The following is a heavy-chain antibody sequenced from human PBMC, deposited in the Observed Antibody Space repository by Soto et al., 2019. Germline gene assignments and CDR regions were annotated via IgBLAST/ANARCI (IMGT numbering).Heavy chain of an antibody. J-gene: IGHJ6*02. Sequence: SETLSLTCSVSGGSLSSHYWSWIRQPPGKGLEWIGYVSYGGRSHYNPSLRSRVTMSLDTSKNQFSLKVYSVTAADTAVYYCARDRDILVVPADKRRHVYRYGPDVWGQGTAVTVS. CDR2: VSYGGRS. CDR1: GGSLSSHY. D-gene: IGHD2-2*01. CDR3: ARDRDILVVPADKRRHVYRYGPDV. V-gene: IGHV4-59*11.